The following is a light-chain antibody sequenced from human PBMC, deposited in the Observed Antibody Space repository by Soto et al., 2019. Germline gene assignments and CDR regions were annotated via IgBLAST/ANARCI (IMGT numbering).Light chain of an antibody. CDR1: QSVSSSY. V-gene: IGKV3-20*01. CDR2: GAS. CDR3: QQYGSSPYT. J-gene: IGKJ2*01. Sequence: EIVLTQSPGTLSLSPGERATLSCRASQSVSSSYLAWYQQKPGQAPRLLIYGASSRATGIPDRFSGSGSGTDFTLTISRREPDDFAVYYCQQYGSSPYTFGQGTKLEIK.